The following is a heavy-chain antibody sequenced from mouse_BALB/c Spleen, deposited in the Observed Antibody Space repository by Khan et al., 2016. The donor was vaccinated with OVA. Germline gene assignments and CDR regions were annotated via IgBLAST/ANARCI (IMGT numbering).Heavy chain of an antibody. CDR2: ISSGGDCT. Sequence: EVKLVESGGDLVKPGGSLKLSCAASGFTFSNYGMSSVRQTPDKRLEWVATISSGGDCTYYPDSVKGGFTISRDTAKNTLYLQMSSLKSEDTAMYEGESDGTGGVAEWGRGTLVTASA. CDR3: ESDGTGGVAE. CDR1: GFTFSNYG. V-gene: IGHV5-6*01. D-gene: IGHD4-1*01. J-gene: IGHJ3*01.